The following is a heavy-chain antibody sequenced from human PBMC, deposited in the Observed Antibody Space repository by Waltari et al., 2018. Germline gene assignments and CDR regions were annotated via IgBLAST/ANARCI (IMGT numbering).Heavy chain of an antibody. CDR3: ARLFPVGWNDAFDI. Sequence: EVQLVQSGAAVKKPGESLKISCKGSGYSFTSYWIGWVRQMPGKGLEWMGIIDPGASDTRYSPSFQGQVTISADKSISTAYLKGSSLKASDTAMYYCARLFPVGWNDAFDIWGQGTMVTVSS. CDR2: IDPGASDT. D-gene: IGHD1-1*01. CDR1: GYSFTSYW. J-gene: IGHJ3*02. V-gene: IGHV5-51*01.